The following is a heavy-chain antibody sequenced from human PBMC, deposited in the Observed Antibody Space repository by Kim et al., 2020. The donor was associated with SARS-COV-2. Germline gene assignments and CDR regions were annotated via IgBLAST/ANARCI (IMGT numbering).Heavy chain of an antibody. D-gene: IGHD3-3*01. Sequence: GGSLRLSCAASGFTFSSYGMHWVRQAPGKGLEWVAVIWYDGSNKYYADSVKGRFTISRDNPKNTLYLQMNRLRAEDTAVYYSARDGGVWVYYGMDVWGQGTAVTVSS. CDR3: ARDGGVWVYYGMDV. CDR2: IWYDGSNK. J-gene: IGHJ6*02. V-gene: IGHV3-33*01. CDR1: GFTFSSYG.